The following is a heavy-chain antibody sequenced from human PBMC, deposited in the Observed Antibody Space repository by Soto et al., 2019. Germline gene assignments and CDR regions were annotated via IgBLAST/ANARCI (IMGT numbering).Heavy chain of an antibody. Sequence: GGSLRLSCAASGFTFSSYSMNWVRQAPGKGLEWVSYISSSSSTIYYADSVKGRFTISRDNAKNSMYLQMNSLRAEDTAVYYCARDEAVTMFGVVSPKKGSLGAERPSYYYYYMDVWGKGTTVTVSS. CDR3: ARDEAVTMFGVVSPKKGSLGAERPSYYYYYMDV. J-gene: IGHJ6*03. D-gene: IGHD3-3*01. CDR2: ISSSSSTI. V-gene: IGHV3-48*01. CDR1: GFTFSSYS.